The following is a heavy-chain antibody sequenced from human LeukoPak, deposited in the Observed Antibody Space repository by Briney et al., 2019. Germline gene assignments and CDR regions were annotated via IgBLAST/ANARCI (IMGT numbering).Heavy chain of an antibody. D-gene: IGHD3-22*01. J-gene: IGHJ4*02. CDR2: ISSSSYI. CDR3: ARDRDSSGYSDY. V-gene: IGHV3-21*01. CDR1: GFTFSSYS. Sequence: GGSLRLSCAASGFTFSSYSMNWVRQAPGKGLEWVSSISSSSYIYYADSVKGRFTISRDNAKNSLYLQMNSLRAEDTAVYYCARDRDSSGYSDYWGQGTLVTVSS.